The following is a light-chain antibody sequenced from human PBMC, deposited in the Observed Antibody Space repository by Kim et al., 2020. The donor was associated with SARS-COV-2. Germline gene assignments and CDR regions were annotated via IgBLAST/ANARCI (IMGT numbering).Light chain of an antibody. CDR1: QSVSSNS. CDR3: QQYGNSALT. J-gene: IGKJ4*01. Sequence: ENVLTQSPGTLSLSPGERATLSCRASQSVSSNSLAWYQQKPGQAPRLLIYGASNRATGIPDRFSGSGSGTDFTLTISRLEPEDFAVYFCQQYGNSALTFGGGTKVEI. CDR2: GAS. V-gene: IGKV3-20*01.